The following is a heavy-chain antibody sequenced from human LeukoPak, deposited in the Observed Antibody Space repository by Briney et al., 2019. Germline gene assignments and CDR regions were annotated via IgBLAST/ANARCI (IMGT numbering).Heavy chain of an antibody. CDR2: ITSSGSTT. D-gene: IGHD2-15*01. CDR1: RFTFSGYY. Sequence: GGSLRLSCAASRFTFSGYYMSWIRQAQGKGLEWVSYITSSGSTTYYADSVKGRFTISRDNAKNSLYLQINSLRAEDTAVYYCARLRGYCSGGTCYLYYFDYWGQGTLVTVSS. J-gene: IGHJ4*02. V-gene: IGHV3-11*01. CDR3: ARLRGYCSGGTCYLYYFDY.